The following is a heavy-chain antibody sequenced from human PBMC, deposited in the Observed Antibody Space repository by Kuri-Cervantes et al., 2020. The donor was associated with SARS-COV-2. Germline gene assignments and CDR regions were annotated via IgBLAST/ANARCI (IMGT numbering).Heavy chain of an antibody. J-gene: IGHJ4*02. D-gene: IGHD3-3*01. Sequence: GESLKISCAASGFTFSTYAFTWVRQAAGEGLEWVSSISGLSGSGGNTYYADSVKGRFTISRDNSKNTVYLQMNSLRAEDTAIYYCARMETLFGVINAPPDYWGQGTQVTVSS. CDR1: GFTFSTYA. V-gene: IGHV3-23*01. CDR3: ARMETLFGVINAPPDY. CDR2: ISGLSGSGGNT.